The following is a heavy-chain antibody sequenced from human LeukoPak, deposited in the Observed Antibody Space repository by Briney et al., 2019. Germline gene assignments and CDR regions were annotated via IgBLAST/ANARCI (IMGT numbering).Heavy chain of an antibody. CDR2: IKQDGSLK. CDR3: TRDIQYYDTSGYVAPLIDY. D-gene: IGHD3-22*01. Sequence: GGSLRLSCAASGFTFSNHWMSWVRQAPGKGLEWVANIKQDGSLKYYVDSVKGRFTISRDNAENSLYLQLNSLRAEDTAVYYCTRDIQYYDTSGYVAPLIDYWGQGTLVTVSS. V-gene: IGHV3-7*01. CDR1: GFTFSNHW. J-gene: IGHJ4*02.